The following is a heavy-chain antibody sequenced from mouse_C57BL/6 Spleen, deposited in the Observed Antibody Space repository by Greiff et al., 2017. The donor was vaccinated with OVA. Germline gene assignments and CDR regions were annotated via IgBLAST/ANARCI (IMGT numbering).Heavy chain of an antibody. CDR1: GYSITSGYY. Sequence: EVQLQQSGPGLVKPSQSLSLTCSVTGYSITSGYYWNWIRQFPGNKLEWMGYISYDGSNNYNPSLKNRISITRDTSKNQFFLKLNSVTTEDTATYYCARRGMGPYYFDYWGQGTTLTVSS. CDR3: ARRGMGPYYFDY. J-gene: IGHJ2*01. V-gene: IGHV3-6*01. CDR2: ISYDGSN. D-gene: IGHD2-10*02.